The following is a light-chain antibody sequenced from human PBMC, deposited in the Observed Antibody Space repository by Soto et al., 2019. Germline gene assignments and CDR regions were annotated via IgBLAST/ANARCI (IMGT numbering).Light chain of an antibody. CDR3: SSYTASSTYV. Sequence: QSVLTQPASVSGSPGQSITISCTGTSSDVGGYNYVSWYQHHPGKAPKLMIFDVSNRPSGVSNRFSGSQSGNTASLTISGLQAEDEADYYCSSYTASSTYVFGTGTKFTVL. J-gene: IGLJ1*01. V-gene: IGLV2-14*03. CDR2: DVS. CDR1: SSDVGGYNY.